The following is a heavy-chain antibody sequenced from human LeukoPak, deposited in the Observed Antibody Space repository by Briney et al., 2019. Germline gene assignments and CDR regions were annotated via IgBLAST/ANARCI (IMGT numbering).Heavy chain of an antibody. D-gene: IGHD4-17*01. Sequence: GGSLRHSCAASGFTCSNFWMTWVRQAPGKGLEWVASINKDGRDKHYVDSVKGRFTISRDNAKNSLYLQMNSLRGEDTAVYYCVRFPTGFDYWGQGILVTVSS. CDR2: INKDGRDK. CDR1: GFTCSNFW. J-gene: IGHJ4*02. V-gene: IGHV3-7*05. CDR3: VRFPTGFDY.